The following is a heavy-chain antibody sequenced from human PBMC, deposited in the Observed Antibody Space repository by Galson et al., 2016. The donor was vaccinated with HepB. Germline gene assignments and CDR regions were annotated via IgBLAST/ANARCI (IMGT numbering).Heavy chain of an antibody. CDR2: IYVDGSGI. D-gene: IGHD1-1*01. J-gene: IGHJ2*01. CDR3: TRILCKGLCGGADWNLDL. Sequence: SLRLSCAASGFTFSSYWMIWVRQAPGKGLEWLSRIYVDGSGINYADSVKGRFTVSRDNARSMLYPEMNSLRVEDTAIYYCTRILCKGLCGGADWNLDLWGRGTLVVVSS. V-gene: IGHV3-74*01. CDR1: GFTFSSYW.